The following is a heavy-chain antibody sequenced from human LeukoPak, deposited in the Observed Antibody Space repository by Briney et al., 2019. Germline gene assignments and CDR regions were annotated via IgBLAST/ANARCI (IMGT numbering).Heavy chain of an antibody. Sequence: SETLSLTCTVSGGSISSYYWSWIRQPPGKGLEWIGEINHSGSTNYNPSLKSRVTISVDTSKNQFSLKLSSVTAADTAVYYCARSYCSGGSCYSAAFDIWGQGTMVTVSS. CDR3: ARSYCSGGSCYSAAFDI. D-gene: IGHD2-15*01. CDR2: INHSGST. J-gene: IGHJ3*02. CDR1: GGSISSYY. V-gene: IGHV4-34*01.